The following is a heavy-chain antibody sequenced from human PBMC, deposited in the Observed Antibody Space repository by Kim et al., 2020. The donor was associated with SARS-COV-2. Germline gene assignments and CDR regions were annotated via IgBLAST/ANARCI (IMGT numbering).Heavy chain of an antibody. CDR2: IIPIFGTA. CDR3: ARGWEDYGDYAPWSAPIEGDWFDP. Sequence: SVKVSCKASGGTFSSYAISWVRQAPGQGLEWMGGIIPIFGTANYAQKFQGRVTITADESTSTAYMELSSLRSEDTAVYYCARGWEDYGDYAPWSAPIEGDWFDPWGQGTLVTVSS. V-gene: IGHV1-69*13. CDR1: GGTFSSYA. J-gene: IGHJ5*02. D-gene: IGHD4-17*01.